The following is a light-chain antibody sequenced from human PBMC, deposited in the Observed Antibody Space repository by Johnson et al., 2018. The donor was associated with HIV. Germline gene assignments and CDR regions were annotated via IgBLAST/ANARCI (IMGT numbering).Light chain of an antibody. J-gene: IGLJ1*01. Sequence: QSVLSQPPSVSAAPRQKVTISCSGSSSNIGKNYVSWYRHLPGTAPKLLIYDNDKRPSGIPDRFSASKSVSSATLGITGLQTGDEADYYCATLDSSLSAYVFGPGTKVTIL. V-gene: IGLV1-51*01. CDR3: ATLDSSLSAYV. CDR2: DND. CDR1: SSNIGKNY.